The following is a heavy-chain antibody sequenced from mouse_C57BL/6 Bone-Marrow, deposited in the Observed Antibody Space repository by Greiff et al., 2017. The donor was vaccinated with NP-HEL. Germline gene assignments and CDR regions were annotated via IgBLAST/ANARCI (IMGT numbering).Heavy chain of an antibody. J-gene: IGHJ3*01. V-gene: IGHV1-66*01. CDR2: IDPGSGNT. Sequence: QVQLQQSGPELVKPGASVKISCKASGYSFTSYYIHWVKQRPGQGLEWIGWIDPGSGNTKYNEKFKGKATLTADTSSSTAYMQLSSLTSEDSAVYYCARSENYYGNPCAYWGQGTLVTVSA. CDR1: GYSFTSYY. CDR3: ARSENYYGNPCAY. D-gene: IGHD2-1*01.